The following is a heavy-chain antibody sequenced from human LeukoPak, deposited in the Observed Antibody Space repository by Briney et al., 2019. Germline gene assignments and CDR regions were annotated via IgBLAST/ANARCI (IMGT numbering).Heavy chain of an antibody. V-gene: IGHV3-23*01. Sequence: GGSLRLSCAASRFTFSSYWMSWVRQAPGKGLEWVSTISGSGGSTYYADSVKGRITISRDNSKDTLYLQMNSLRAEDTAVYYCAKSMDRGAAPDAFDIWGQGTMVTVSS. CDR2: ISGSGGST. CDR1: RFTFSSYW. J-gene: IGHJ3*02. CDR3: AKSMDRGAAPDAFDI. D-gene: IGHD3-10*01.